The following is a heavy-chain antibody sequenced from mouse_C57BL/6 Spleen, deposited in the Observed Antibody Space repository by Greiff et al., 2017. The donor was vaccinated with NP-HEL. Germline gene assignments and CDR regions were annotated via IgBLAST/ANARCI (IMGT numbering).Heavy chain of an antibody. CDR1: GFTFSSYA. CDR3: ARALYGSRYYYAMDY. J-gene: IGHJ4*01. V-gene: IGHV5-4*03. CDR2: ISDGGSYT. Sequence: EVKLEESGGGLVKPGGSLKLSCAASGFTFSSYAMSWVRQTPEKRLEWVATISDGGSYTYYPDNVKGRFTISRDNAKNNLYLQMSHLKSEETAMYYCARALYGSRYYYAMDYWGQGTSVTVSS. D-gene: IGHD1-1*01.